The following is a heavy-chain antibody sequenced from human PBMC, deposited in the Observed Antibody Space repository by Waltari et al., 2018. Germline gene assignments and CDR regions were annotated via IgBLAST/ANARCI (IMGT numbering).Heavy chain of an antibody. CDR3: ATDPSMITETTRSDYYYGMDV. CDR1: GYTHTELS. Sequence: QVQLVPSGAEVKKPGASVKVSCKVSGYTHTELSIHWVRQATGKGLVCMGSFDPEDGETIYAQKFQGIVTMTEYTSTDTAYMELSSLRSEDTAVYYCATDPSMITETTRSDYYYGMDVWGQGTTVTVSS. CDR2: FDPEDGET. V-gene: IGHV1-24*01. D-gene: IGHD1-20*01. J-gene: IGHJ6*02.